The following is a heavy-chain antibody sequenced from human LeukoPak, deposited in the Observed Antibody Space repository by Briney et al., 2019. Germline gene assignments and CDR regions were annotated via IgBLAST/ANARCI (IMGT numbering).Heavy chain of an antibody. CDR2: IYTSGST. D-gene: IGHD4-17*01. CDR1: GGSISSYY. Sequence: SETLSLTCTVSGGSISSYYWSWIRQPAGKGLEWIGRIYTSGSTNYNPSLKSRVTMSVDTSKNQFSLKLSSVTAADTAVYYCARDSHPKSDYPYYYYYGMDVWGQGTTVTVSS. J-gene: IGHJ6*02. CDR3: ARDSHPKSDYPYYYYYGMDV. V-gene: IGHV4-4*07.